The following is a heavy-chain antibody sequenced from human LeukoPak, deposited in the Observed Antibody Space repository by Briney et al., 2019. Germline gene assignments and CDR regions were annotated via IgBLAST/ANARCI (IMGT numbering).Heavy chain of an antibody. V-gene: IGHV4-34*01. Sequence: PSETLSLTCAVYGGSFSGYYWSWIRQPPGKGLEWIGEINHSGSTNYNPSLKSRVTISVDTSQNQFSLRLSSVTAADTAVYYCARGRYVTTRGGAAAGFLDYWGQGTLVTVST. CDR2: INHSGST. J-gene: IGHJ4*02. D-gene: IGHD6-13*01. CDR1: GGSFSGYY. CDR3: ARGRYVTTRGGAAAGFLDY.